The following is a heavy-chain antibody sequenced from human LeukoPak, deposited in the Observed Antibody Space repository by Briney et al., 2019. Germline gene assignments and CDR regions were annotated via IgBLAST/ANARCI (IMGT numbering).Heavy chain of an antibody. CDR1: GFTFSGYY. D-gene: IGHD3-10*01. V-gene: IGHV1-2*02. CDR3: AREPSGSGGYDY. CDR2: ISPNSGGT. J-gene: IGHJ4*02. Sequence: ASVKVTCKASGFTFSGYYMHWVRQAPGQGLEWMAWISPNSGGTNYVQKFQGRVTVTRDTSISTDYMEISGLTSDDTALYYCAREPSGSGGYDYWGQGTLVTVSS.